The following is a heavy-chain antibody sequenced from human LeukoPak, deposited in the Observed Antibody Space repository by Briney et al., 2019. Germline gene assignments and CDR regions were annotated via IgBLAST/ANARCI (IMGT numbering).Heavy chain of an antibody. CDR1: GYTFTGYY. CDR2: INPNSGGT. CDR3: ARARYYGSGSYYARPYYYYYMDV. D-gene: IGHD3-10*01. J-gene: IGHJ6*03. V-gene: IGHV1-2*02. Sequence: GASVKVSCKASGYTFTGYYMHWVRQAPGQGLEWMGWINPNSGGTNYAQKFQGRVTMTRDTSISTAYMELSRLRSDDTAVYYCARARYYGSGSYYARPYYYYYMDVWGKGTTVNVSS.